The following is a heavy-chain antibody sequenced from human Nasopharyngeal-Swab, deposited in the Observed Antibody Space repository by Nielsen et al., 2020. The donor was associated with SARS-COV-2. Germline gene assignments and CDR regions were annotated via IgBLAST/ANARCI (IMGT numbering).Heavy chain of an antibody. V-gene: IGHV2-5*02. CDR2: IYWDDDK. CDR3: AHRGIAVASGWFDP. Sequence: SGPTLVQPTQTLTLTCTFSGFSLSTSGVGVGLIRQPPGKALEWLALIYWDDDKRYSPSLKSRLTITKDTSKNQVVLTMTNMDPVDTATYYCAHRGIAVASGWFDPWGQGTLVTVSS. J-gene: IGHJ5*02. CDR1: GFSLSTSGVG. D-gene: IGHD6-19*01.